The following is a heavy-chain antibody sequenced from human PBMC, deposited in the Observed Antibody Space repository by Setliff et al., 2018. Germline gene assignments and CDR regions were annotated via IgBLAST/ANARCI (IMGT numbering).Heavy chain of an antibody. CDR3: ARLPGYCNGGNCYGYYTFDI. J-gene: IGHJ3*02. CDR1: GDSISSSSYY. V-gene: IGHV4-39*01. Sequence: LSLTCSVSGDSISSSSYYWGWIRQPPGKGLEWIGSINYSGITYYSPSLKSRVIVSVDTSKNQFSLKLSSVTAADTAVYYCARLPGYCNGGNCYGYYTFDIWGRGTMVTVSS. CDR2: INYSGIT. D-gene: IGHD2-15*01.